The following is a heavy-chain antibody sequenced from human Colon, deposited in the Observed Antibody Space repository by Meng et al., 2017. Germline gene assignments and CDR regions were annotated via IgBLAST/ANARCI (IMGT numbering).Heavy chain of an antibody. J-gene: IGHJ5*02. CDR3: ARVGPGELPNFFDP. CDR2: IDHTGNT. D-gene: IGHD1-7*01. Sequence: QGQVTESGPGVVKPSGTLSLPCAVSGGSISSGDWWSWVRQPPGKGLEWIAEIDHTGNTNYNPSLKSRVTISVDKSKNQFSLKLSFMTAADTAVYYCARVGPGELPNFFDPWGQGTLVTVSS. V-gene: IGHV4-4*02. CDR1: GGSISSGDW.